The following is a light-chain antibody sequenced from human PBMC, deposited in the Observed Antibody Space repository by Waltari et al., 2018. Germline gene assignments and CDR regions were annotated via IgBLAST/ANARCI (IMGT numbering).Light chain of an antibody. CDR3: QQYNNWPRQLT. Sequence: EIVITQSPATLSVSPGERATLSCRASQSVSSNLAWYQQKPGQAPRLLIYGASTRATGIPARFSCSGSGTEFTLTISSLQSEDFAVYYCQQYNNWPRQLTFGGGTKVEIK. J-gene: IGKJ4*01. CDR2: GAS. CDR1: QSVSSN. V-gene: IGKV3-15*01.